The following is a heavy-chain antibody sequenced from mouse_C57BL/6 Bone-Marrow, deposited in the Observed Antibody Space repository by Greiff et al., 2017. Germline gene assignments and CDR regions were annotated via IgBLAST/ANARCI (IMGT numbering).Heavy chain of an antibody. Sequence: EVKLVESGGDLVKPGGSLKLSCAASGFTFSSYGMSWVRQTPDKRLEWVATISSGGSYTYYPDSVKGRFTISRDNAKNTLYLQMSSMKSEDTAMYYCARQGDGYYVGAYWGQGTLVTVSA. D-gene: IGHD2-3*01. CDR1: GFTFSSYG. CDR2: ISSGGSYT. CDR3: ARQGDGYYVGAY. V-gene: IGHV5-6*01. J-gene: IGHJ3*01.